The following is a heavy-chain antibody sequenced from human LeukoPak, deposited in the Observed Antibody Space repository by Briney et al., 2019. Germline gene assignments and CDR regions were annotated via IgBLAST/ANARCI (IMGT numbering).Heavy chain of an antibody. V-gene: IGHV3-23*01. CDR3: AKESSGSYYYYYYMDV. Sequence: GGSLRLSCAASGFTFSSYAMSWVRQAPGKGLEWVSTISGSGANTYYADSVKGRFTISRDNSKNTLYLQMNSLRAEDTAVYYCAKESSGSYYYYYYMDVWGKGTTVTVSS. CDR1: GFTFSSYA. D-gene: IGHD1-26*01. J-gene: IGHJ6*03. CDR2: ISGSGANT.